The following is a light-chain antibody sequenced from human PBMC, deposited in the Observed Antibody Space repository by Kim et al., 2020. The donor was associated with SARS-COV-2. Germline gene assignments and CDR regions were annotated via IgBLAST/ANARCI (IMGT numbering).Light chain of an antibody. CDR3: NSRDSNDNVV. Sequence: SSELTQDPAVSVALGQTVRITCQGDSLRSYYATWYQQKPGQAPILVIYGKNNRPSGIPDRFSGSSSGNTASLTITGTLAGDEADYYCNSRDSNDNVVFGG. J-gene: IGLJ2*01. CDR1: SLRSYY. CDR2: GKN. V-gene: IGLV3-19*01.